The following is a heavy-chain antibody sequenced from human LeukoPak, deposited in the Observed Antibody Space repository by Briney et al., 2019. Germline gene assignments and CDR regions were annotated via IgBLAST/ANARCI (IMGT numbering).Heavy chain of an antibody. V-gene: IGHV4-4*07. CDR3: ARDGPGEQQLGLVGNYYYYMGG. Sequence: SETLSLTCTVSGGSISSYYWSWIRQPAGKGLEWIGRIYTSGSTNYNPSLKSRVTMSVDTSKNQFSLKLSSVTAADTAEYYCARDGPGEQQLGLVGNYYYYMGGWGKGTTVTVSS. D-gene: IGHD6-13*01. J-gene: IGHJ6*03. CDR2: IYTSGST. CDR1: GGSISSYY.